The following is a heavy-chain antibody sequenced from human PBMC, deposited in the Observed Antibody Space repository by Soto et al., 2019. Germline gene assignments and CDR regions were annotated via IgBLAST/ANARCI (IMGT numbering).Heavy chain of an antibody. Sequence: GGSLRLSCAASGFTFSSYWMHWVRQAPWKGLVWVSRINSDGSSTSYADSVKGRFTISRDNAKNTLYLQMNSLRAEDTAVYYYASGPRGLATPPSYGMDAWGKGPRVTVSS. J-gene: IGHJ6*04. D-gene: IGHD5-12*01. CDR1: GFTFSSYW. CDR3: ASGPRGLATPPSYGMDA. V-gene: IGHV3-74*01. CDR2: INSDGSST.